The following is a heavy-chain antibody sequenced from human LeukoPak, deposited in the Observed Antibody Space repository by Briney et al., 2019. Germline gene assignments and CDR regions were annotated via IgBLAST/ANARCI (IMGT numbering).Heavy chain of an antibody. CDR3: TRLGAVAGVYYGMDV. CDR1: GFTFSGSA. D-gene: IGHD6-19*01. CDR2: IRSKANSYAT. Sequence: GGSLRLSCAASGFTFSGSAMHWVRQASGKGLEWVGRIRSKANSYATAYAASVKGRFTISRDDSKNTAYLQMNSLKTEDTAVYYCTRLGAVAGVYYGMDVWGQGTTVTVSS. J-gene: IGHJ6*02. V-gene: IGHV3-73*01.